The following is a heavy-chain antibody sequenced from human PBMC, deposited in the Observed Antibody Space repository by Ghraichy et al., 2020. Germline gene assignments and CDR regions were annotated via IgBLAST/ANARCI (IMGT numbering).Heavy chain of an antibody. CDR1: GFTFSTYS. J-gene: IGHJ4*02. D-gene: IGHD4-17*01. CDR2: ISSSCIYI. CDR3: ARTGGVDGDYDPYYFSY. Sequence: SCAASGFTFSTYSLNWVRQAPGKGLEWVSSISSSCIYIYHADSVKGRFTTSRDNVGSSLYLQMNSLRAEDTAVYYCARTGGVDGDYDPYYFSYWGQGTLVTVSS. V-gene: IGHV3-21*01.